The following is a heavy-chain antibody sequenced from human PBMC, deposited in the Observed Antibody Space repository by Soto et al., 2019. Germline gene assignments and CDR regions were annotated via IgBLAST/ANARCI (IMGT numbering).Heavy chain of an antibody. CDR1: GFTFGHYS. D-gene: IGHD4-4*01. J-gene: IGHJ6*02. CDR3: SRDSNIDYSNFV. Sequence: QPGGSLRLSCTASGFTFGHYSMSWVRQAPGKGLEWVGLIRSKAYGGTAEYAASVQGRFNISRDDSKRIAYLQMDSLKTEDTAVYYCSRDSNIDYSNFVWGQGTTVTVSS. V-gene: IGHV3-49*04. CDR2: IRSKAYGGTA.